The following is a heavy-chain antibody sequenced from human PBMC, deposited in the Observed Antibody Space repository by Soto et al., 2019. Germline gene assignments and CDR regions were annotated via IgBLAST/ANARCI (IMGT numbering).Heavy chain of an antibody. V-gene: IGHV3-48*01. CDR1: GFTSSSYS. Sequence: PGGSLRLSCAASGFTSSSYSMNWVRQAPGKGLEWVSYISSSSSTIYYADSVKGRFTISRDNAKNSLYLQMNSLRAEDTAVYYCATAPGYRSGWYGGNDAFDIWGQGTMVTVSS. CDR3: ATAPGYRSGWYGGNDAFDI. J-gene: IGHJ3*02. CDR2: ISSSSSTI. D-gene: IGHD6-19*01.